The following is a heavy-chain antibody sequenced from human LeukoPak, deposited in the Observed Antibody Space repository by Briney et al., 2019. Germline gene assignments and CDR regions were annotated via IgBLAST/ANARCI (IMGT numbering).Heavy chain of an antibody. Sequence: GASVKVSCKASGYTFTSYDINWVRQATGQGLEWMGWMNPNSGNTGYAQKFQGRVTITRNTSISTAYMELSSLRSEDMAVYYCARGGDYVWGSYRVYYYYYMDVWGKGTTVTVSS. CDR2: MNPNSGNT. CDR3: ARGGDYVWGSYRVYYYYYMDV. J-gene: IGHJ6*03. D-gene: IGHD3-16*02. CDR1: GYTFTSYD. V-gene: IGHV1-8*03.